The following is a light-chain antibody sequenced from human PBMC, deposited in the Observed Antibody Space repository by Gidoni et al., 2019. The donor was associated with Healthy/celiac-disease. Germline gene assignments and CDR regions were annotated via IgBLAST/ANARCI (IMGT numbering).Light chain of an antibody. V-gene: IGKV1-8*01. CDR1: QGISSY. Sequence: AIRMTKSPSSFSASTGDRVTITCRASQGISSYLAWYQQKPGKATKLLIYAASTLQSGVPSRLSGSGSGTDFTLTISCLQSEDFATYYCQQYYSYPFTFGPGTKVDIK. CDR2: AAS. CDR3: QQYYSYPFT. J-gene: IGKJ3*01.